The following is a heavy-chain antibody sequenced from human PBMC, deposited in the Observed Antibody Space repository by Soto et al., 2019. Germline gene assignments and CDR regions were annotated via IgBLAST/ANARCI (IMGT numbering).Heavy chain of an antibody. V-gene: IGHV4-30-2*01. D-gene: IGHD3-3*01. CDR1: GGSISTSGYS. Sequence: QLQLQESGSGLVQPSQTLSLTCTASGGSISTSGYSWTWIRQPPGGGLEWIGSIYQTGRTYVIPSLKSRFSMSLDKSKNQFSLNLTSVTAADTALYYCAREMTIFGVAPGGGVDVWGQGTTVTVSS. CDR3: AREMTIFGVAPGGGVDV. CDR2: IYQTGRT. J-gene: IGHJ6*02.